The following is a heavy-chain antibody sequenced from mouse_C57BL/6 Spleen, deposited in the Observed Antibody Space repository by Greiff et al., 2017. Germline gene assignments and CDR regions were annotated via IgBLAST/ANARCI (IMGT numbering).Heavy chain of an antibody. V-gene: IGHV1-64*01. CDR2: IHPNSGST. CDR3: ARVYDGYYWYFDV. J-gene: IGHJ1*03. Sequence: QVQLQQSGAELVKPGASVKLSCKASGYTFTSYWMHWVKQRPGQGLEWIGMIHPNSGSTNYNEKFKSKATLTVDKSSSTAYMQLSSLTSEDSAVYYCARVYDGYYWYFDVWGTGTTVTVSS. CDR1: GYTFTSYW. D-gene: IGHD2-3*01.